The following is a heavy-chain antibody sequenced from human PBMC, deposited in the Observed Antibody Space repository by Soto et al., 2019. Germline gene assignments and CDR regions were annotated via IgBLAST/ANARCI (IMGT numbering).Heavy chain of an antibody. V-gene: IGHV3-23*01. J-gene: IGHJ4*02. CDR1: GFTFSSYA. CDR3: ANKIVVVPAALGVSS. Sequence: GGSLRLSCAASGFTFSSYAMSWVRQAPGKGLEWVSAISGSGGSTYYADSVKGRFTISRDNSKNTLYLQMNSLRAEDTAVYYCANKIVVVPAALGVSSWGQGTRVTVAS. D-gene: IGHD2-2*01. CDR2: ISGSGGST.